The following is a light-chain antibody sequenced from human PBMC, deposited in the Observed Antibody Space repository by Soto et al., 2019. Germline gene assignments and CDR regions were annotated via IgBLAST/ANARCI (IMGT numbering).Light chain of an antibody. CDR3: QQYNNCPPWT. CDR1: QSVSSN. CDR2: GAS. J-gene: IGKJ1*01. V-gene: IGKV3-15*01. Sequence: EIVMTQSPATLSVSPGERATLSCRASQSVSSNLAWYQQKPGQAPRLLIYGASTRATGIPARFSGSGSGTESTLTISSLQSEDFAVYYCQQYNNCPPWTFGQGTKVEIK.